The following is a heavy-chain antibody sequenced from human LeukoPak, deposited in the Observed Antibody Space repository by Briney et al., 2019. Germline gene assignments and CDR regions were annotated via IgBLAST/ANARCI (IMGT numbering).Heavy chain of an antibody. CDR3: TTGGSYYVGVDY. Sequence: PGGSLRLSWAASGFTFSNAWMSWVRQAPGKGLEWVGRIKSKTDGGTTDYAAPVKGRFTISRDDSKNTLYLQMNSLKTEDTAVYYCTTGGSYYVGVDYWGQGTLVTVSS. V-gene: IGHV3-15*01. CDR1: GFTFSNAW. CDR2: IKSKTDGGTT. D-gene: IGHD1-26*01. J-gene: IGHJ4*02.